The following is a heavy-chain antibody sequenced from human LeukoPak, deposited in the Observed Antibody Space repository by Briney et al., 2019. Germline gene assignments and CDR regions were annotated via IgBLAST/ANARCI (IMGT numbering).Heavy chain of an antibody. CDR3: AELGITMIGGV. Sequence: GGSLRLSCAASGFTFNNYAMNWVRQAPGKGLEWVSAISGSATSTYNADSVKGRFTISRDNAKNSLYLQMNSLRAEDTAVYYCAELGITMIGGVWGKGTTVTISS. CDR1: GFTFNNYA. D-gene: IGHD3-10*02. V-gene: IGHV3-23*01. CDR2: ISGSATST. J-gene: IGHJ6*04.